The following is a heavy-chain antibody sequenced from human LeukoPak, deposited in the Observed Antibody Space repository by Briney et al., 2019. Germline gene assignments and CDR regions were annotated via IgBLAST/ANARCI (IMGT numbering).Heavy chain of an antibody. CDR3: AKGRRVDADDHFDY. V-gene: IGHV1-18*01. J-gene: IGHJ4*02. D-gene: IGHD1-1*01. CDR2: SSVYNGNT. CDR1: GYTFTSYS. Sequence: GASVKVSCKASGYTFTSYSINWVRQAPGQGLEWMGWSSVYNGNTNYAQKFQGRVTMTTDTSTSTAYLELRTLISDDTAVYYCAKGRRVDADDHFDYWGQGTLVTVSS.